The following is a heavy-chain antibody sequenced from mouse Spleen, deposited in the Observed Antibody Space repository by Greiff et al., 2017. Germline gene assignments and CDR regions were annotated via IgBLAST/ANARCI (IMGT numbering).Heavy chain of an antibody. CDR2: FDPSDSYT. D-gene: IGHD1-1*01. V-gene: IGHV1-69*01. CDR1: GYTFTSYW. J-gene: IGHJ4*01. CDR3: ARILTTVVARYAMDY. Sequence: QVQLQQSGAELVMPGASVKLSCKASGYTFTSYWMHWVKQRPGQGLEWIGEFDPSDSYTNYNQKFKGKATLTVDKSSSTAYMQLSSLTSEDSAVYYCARILTTVVARYAMDYWGQGTSVTVSS.